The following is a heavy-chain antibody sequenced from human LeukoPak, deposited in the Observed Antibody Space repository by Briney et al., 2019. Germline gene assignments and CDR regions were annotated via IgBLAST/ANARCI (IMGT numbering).Heavy chain of an antibody. CDR3: TRGSSGRLDN. D-gene: IGHD6-19*01. J-gene: IGHJ4*02. CDR2: MNPNSGNT. Sequence: GASVKVSCKASGYTFTSCDINWVRQATGQGLEWMGWMNPNSGNTGYGQSFQGRITMTRDISIGTAYMELSNLTSEDTAIYYCTRGSSGRLDNWGQGTLVTVSA. V-gene: IGHV1-8*01. CDR1: GYTFTSCD.